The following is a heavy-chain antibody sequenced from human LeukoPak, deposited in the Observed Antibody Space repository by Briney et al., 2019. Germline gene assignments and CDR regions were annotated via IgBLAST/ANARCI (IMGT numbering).Heavy chain of an antibody. CDR2: ISVYNGNT. V-gene: IGHV1-18*01. Sequence: ASVKVSCKASGYTFTSYGISWVRQAPGQGLEWMGWISVYNGNTNYAQKLQGRVTMTTDTSTSTAYMELRSLRSDDTAVYYCVRDHHYYGSGKYDNPRGYYYYYMDVWGKGTTVTISS. CDR3: VRDHHYYGSGKYDNPRGYYYYYMDV. D-gene: IGHD3-10*01. J-gene: IGHJ6*03. CDR1: GYTFTSYG.